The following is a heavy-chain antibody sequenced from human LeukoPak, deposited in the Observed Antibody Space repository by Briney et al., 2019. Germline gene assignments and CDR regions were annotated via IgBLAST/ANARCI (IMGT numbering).Heavy chain of an antibody. D-gene: IGHD1-1*01. CDR2: ISSSSRII. Sequence: PGGSLRLSRAASVYRISRCGMNGVPQAPGRGLEGMSYISSSSRIIYYADSVKGRFTISRDIVKNSLYLQLDSLSAEDRVGYCYTAVRYNCNDGTCFDYWGQGALVTVSS. CDR3: TAVRYNCNDGTCFDY. CDR1: VYRISRCG. J-gene: IGHJ4*02. V-gene: IGHV3-48*01.